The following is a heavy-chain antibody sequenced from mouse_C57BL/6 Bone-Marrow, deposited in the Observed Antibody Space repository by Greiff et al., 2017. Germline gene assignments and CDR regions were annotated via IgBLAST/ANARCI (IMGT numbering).Heavy chain of an antibody. Sequence: QVQLQQSGSELRSPGSSVKLSCKDFDSEVFPIAYMSWVRQKPGHGFEWIGGILPSIGRTIYGEKFEDKATLDADTLSNTAYLELNSLTSEDSAISYCARVYEYDTWYAMDYWGQGTSVTVSA. D-gene: IGHD2-4*01. CDR3: ARVYEYDTWYAMDY. CDR2: ILPSIGRT. J-gene: IGHJ4*01. CDR1: DSEVFPIAY. V-gene: IGHV15-2*01.